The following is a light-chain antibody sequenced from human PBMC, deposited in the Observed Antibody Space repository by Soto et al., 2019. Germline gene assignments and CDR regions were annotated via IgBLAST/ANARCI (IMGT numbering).Light chain of an antibody. J-gene: IGKJ4*01. Sequence: DIQMTQSPSSLSASVGDRVTITCRASESIRSYLNWYQQKPGKAPKLLIYGASTLQSGVPSRFSGSGSGTDFTLTISSLQSEDFATYYCQQNSITPLTFGGGTKVE. CDR1: ESIRSY. CDR3: QQNSITPLT. V-gene: IGKV1-39*01. CDR2: GAS.